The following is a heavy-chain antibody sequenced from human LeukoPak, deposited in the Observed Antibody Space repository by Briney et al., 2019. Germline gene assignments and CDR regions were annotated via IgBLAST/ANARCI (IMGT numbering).Heavy chain of an antibody. Sequence: PSETLSLTCTVSGGSISSYYWSWIRQPPGKGLEWIGYIYYSGSTNYNPSLKSRVTISVDTSKNHFSLKLSSVTAADTAVYYCARVPGPNWFDPWGQGTLVTVSS. CDR2: IYYSGST. CDR1: GGSISSYY. V-gene: IGHV4-59*08. CDR3: ARVPGPNWFDP. J-gene: IGHJ5*02.